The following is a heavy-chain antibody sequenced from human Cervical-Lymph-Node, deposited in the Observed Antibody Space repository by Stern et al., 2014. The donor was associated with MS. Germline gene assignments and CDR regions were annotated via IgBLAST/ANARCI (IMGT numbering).Heavy chain of an antibody. Sequence: VQLQESGPGLVKPSQTLSLTCTASGGSISSGGYYWSRLPQHPGKGLEWIGYIYYSGSTYYSPSRKSRVTISVDTSKNQFSLKLSSVTAADTAVYYCARDLRYCSGGSCPISHYYYGMDVWGQGTTVTVSS. CDR1: GGSISSGGYY. J-gene: IGHJ6*02. V-gene: IGHV4-31*03. CDR3: ARDLRYCSGGSCPISHYYYGMDV. D-gene: IGHD2-15*01. CDR2: IYYSGST.